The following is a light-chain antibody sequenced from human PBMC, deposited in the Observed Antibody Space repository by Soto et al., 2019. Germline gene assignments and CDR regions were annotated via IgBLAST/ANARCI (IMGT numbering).Light chain of an antibody. CDR3: LQYNGYYRT. J-gene: IGKJ1*01. CDR2: DAS. Sequence: DIQMTQSPSTLSASVGDTVTITCRASQTISGWVAWHQQRPGKAPILLFFDASTVESGVPSRFSGSGSGTTFTLTSSSLQADDFATYYCLQYNGYYRTFGQGTKVDIK. V-gene: IGKV1-5*01. CDR1: QTISGW.